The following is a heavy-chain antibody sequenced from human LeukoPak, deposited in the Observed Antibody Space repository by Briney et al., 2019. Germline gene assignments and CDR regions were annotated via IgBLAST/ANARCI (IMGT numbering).Heavy chain of an antibody. V-gene: IGHV4-61*05. D-gene: IGHD6-13*01. CDR3: ATHHREVYSSSWYEFDY. CDR1: GGSISSSSYY. CDR2: IYYSGST. Sequence: PSETLSLTCTVSGGSISSSSYYWGWIRQPPGKGLEWIGYIYYSGSTNYNPSLKSRVTISVDTSKNQFSLKLSSVTAADTAVYYCATHHREVYSSSWYEFDYWGQGTLVTVSS. J-gene: IGHJ4*02.